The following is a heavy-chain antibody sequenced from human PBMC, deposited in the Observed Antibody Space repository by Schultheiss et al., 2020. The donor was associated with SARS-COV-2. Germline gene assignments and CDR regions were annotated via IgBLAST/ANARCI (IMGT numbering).Heavy chain of an antibody. V-gene: IGHV4-34*01. CDR3: ARHGDLPGSLFDY. CDR2: INHSVST. CDR1: GGSLSAYY. D-gene: IGHD7-27*01. Sequence: SETLSLTCAAYGGSLSAYYCSWIRQSPGTGLEWIGEINHSVSTNYNSPLKSRVTISVDTSKNQFSLRLNSVTAADTAVYYCARHGDLPGSLFDYWGQGTLVTVSS. J-gene: IGHJ4*02.